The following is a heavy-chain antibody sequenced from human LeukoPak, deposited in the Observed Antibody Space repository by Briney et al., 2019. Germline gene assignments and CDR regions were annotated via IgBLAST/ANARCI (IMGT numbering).Heavy chain of an antibody. Sequence: GGSLRLSCAASGFTFSSYWMTWVRQALGRGREWVANIKQDGREKYYVDSVKGRFTISRDNAKNPLYLQMNSLRAEDTAVYYCARATRVDYMDVWGKGTTVTVSS. D-gene: IGHD2-15*01. J-gene: IGHJ6*03. CDR1: GFTFSSYW. V-gene: IGHV3-7*01. CDR2: IKQDGREK. CDR3: ARATRVDYMDV.